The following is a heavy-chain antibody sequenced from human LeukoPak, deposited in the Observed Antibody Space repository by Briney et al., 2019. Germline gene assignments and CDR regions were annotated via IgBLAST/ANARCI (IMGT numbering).Heavy chain of an antibody. D-gene: IGHD5-24*01. CDR1: GFTVSSNY. V-gene: IGHV3-53*01. CDR3: ARDGYNWSFDY. J-gene: IGHJ4*02. CDR2: IYSGGST. Sequence: GGSLRLSCAASGFTVSSNYMSWVRQAPGKGLEWVSVIYSGGSTYYADSVKGRFTNSRDNSKNTLYLQMNSLRAEDTAVYYCARDGYNWSFDYWGQGTLVTVSS.